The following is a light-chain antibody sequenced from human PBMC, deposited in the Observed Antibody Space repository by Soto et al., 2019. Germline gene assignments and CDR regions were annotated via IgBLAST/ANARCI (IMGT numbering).Light chain of an antibody. V-gene: IGKV3-20*01. J-gene: IGKJ3*01. CDR3: QQYGSSGT. CDR2: GAS. Sequence: EIVLTPSPGTLSLSPGEGASLSCRASQTITNDYLAWYQQRPGQAPRLLIYGASSRATGIPDRFSGSASGGDLTLTRRTMEPEDFALDYCQQYGSSGTFGPGPKVDIK. CDR1: QTITNDY.